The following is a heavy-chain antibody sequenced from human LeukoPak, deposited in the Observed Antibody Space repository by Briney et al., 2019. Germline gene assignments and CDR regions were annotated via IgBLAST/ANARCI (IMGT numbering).Heavy chain of an antibody. CDR3: ARSYSNHLFGMDV. CDR2: MYSGGST. J-gene: IGHJ6*02. V-gene: IGHV3-66*01. CDR1: GFTSSSYS. Sequence: GESLRLSCAAPGFTSSSYSMNWVRQAQGKGLEWVSVMYSGGSTYYADSVKGRVAISRDNSQNTVFLQMNSARVEDTAVYYCARSYSNHLFGMDVWGQGTAVTVSS. D-gene: IGHD4-11*01.